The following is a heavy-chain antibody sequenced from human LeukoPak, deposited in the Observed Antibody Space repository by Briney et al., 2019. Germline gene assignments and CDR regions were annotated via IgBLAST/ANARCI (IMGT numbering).Heavy chain of an antibody. D-gene: IGHD3-22*01. CDR2: VYNSGST. J-gene: IGHJ4*02. CDR1: GGSISSGGYY. V-gene: IGHV4-31*03. Sequence: SQTLSLTCTVSGGSISSGGYYWSWIRQHSGRGLEWIGYVYNSGSTYYNPSLKSRVTISVDTSKNHFSLKLSSVTAADTAVYYCARVTMIVVVIDYWGQGTLVTVSS. CDR3: ARVTMIVVVIDY.